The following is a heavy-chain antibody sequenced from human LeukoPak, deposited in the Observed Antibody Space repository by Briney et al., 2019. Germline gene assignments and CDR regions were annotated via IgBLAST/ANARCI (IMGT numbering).Heavy chain of an antibody. CDR1: GYSFTNYW. J-gene: IGHJ3*02. CDR3: ARTGYSSGWYGGFDI. V-gene: IGHV5-51*01. D-gene: IGHD6-19*01. CDR2: IYPGDSDT. Sequence: GESLKISCKGSGYSFTNYWIGWVRQMSGKGLEWMGVIYPGDSDTRYSPSFQGQVTISADKSIITAYLQWSSLKASDTAMYYCARTGYSSGWYGGFDIWGQGTLVTVSS.